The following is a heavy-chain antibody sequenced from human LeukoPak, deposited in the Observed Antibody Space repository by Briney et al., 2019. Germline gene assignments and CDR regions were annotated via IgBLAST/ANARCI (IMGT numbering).Heavy chain of an antibody. V-gene: IGHV3-53*01. CDR2: IYSGGST. J-gene: IGHJ4*02. D-gene: IGHD6-13*01. CDR3: ARGPSIAAAGTGDY. CDR1: GFTVSSNY. Sequence: GGSLRLSCAASGFTVSSNYVSWVRQAPGKGLEWVSVIYSGGSTYYADSVKGRFTISRDNSKNTLYLQMNSLRAEDTAVYYCARGPSIAAAGTGDYWGQGTLVTVSS.